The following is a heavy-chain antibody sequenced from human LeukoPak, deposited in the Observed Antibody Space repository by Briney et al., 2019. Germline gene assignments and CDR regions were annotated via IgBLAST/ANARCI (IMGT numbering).Heavy chain of an antibody. CDR1: GYTLTNYA. V-gene: IGHV1-3*01. Sequence: ASVKVSCKATGYTLTNYAIHWVRQAPGQRLEWMGWFNSDTGNTGYSQKFQGRVSISRDTSANTAYMELNRLRPEDTAVFYCMRGGPNKSGWTLDNWGQGTLVTVSS. CDR3: MRGGPNKSGWTLDN. D-gene: IGHD6-19*01. CDR2: FNSDTGNT. J-gene: IGHJ4*02.